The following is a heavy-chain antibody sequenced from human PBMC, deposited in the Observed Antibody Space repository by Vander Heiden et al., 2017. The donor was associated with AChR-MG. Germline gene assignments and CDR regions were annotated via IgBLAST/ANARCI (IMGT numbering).Heavy chain of an antibody. CDR1: GGTFSSYA. V-gene: IGHV1-69*04. Sequence: QVQLVQSGAEVKKPGSSVKVSCKASGGTFSSYAISWVRQAPGQGLEWMGRIIPILGIANYAQKFQGRVTITADKSTSTAYMELSSLRSEDTAVYYCARSGSGSYYNGFDPWGQGTLVTVSS. J-gene: IGHJ5*02. CDR2: IIPILGIA. D-gene: IGHD3-10*01. CDR3: ARSGSGSYYNGFDP.